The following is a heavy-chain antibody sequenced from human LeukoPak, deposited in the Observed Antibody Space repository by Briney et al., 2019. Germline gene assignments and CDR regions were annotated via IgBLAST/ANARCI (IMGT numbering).Heavy chain of an antibody. CDR3: ARIKSVMVRGVIIPSAMDV. D-gene: IGHD3-10*01. J-gene: IGHJ6*04. Sequence: SETLSLTCTVSGGSISSYYWSWIRQPPGKGLEWIGYIYYSGSTNYNPSLKSRVTISVDTSKNQFSLKLSSVTAADTAVYYCARIKSVMVRGVIIPSAMDVWAKGTTVTISX. CDR1: GGSISSYY. CDR2: IYYSGST. V-gene: IGHV4-59*01.